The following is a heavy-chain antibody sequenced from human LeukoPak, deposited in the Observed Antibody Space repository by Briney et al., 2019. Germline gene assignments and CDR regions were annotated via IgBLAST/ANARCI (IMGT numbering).Heavy chain of an antibody. Sequence: GASVKVSCKASGYTFTSYYVHWVRQAPGQGLEWMGTINPSGGSTSYAQKFQGRVTMTRDTSTSTVYMELSSLRSEDAAVYYCARDEEEGSGPDYWGQGTLVTVSS. V-gene: IGHV1-46*01. D-gene: IGHD2-15*01. J-gene: IGHJ4*02. CDR2: INPSGGST. CDR3: ARDEEEGSGPDY. CDR1: GYTFTSYY.